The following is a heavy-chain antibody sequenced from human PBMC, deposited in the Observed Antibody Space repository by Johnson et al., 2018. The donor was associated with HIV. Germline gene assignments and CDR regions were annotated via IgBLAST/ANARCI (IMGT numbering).Heavy chain of an antibody. CDR3: ARDVAATMIVVGGAYDAFDI. V-gene: IGHV3-20*04. D-gene: IGHD3-22*01. Sequence: MLLVESGGGVVRPGGSLRLSCAASGFTFDDYGMSWVRQAPGKGLEWVSGINWNGGSTGYADSVKGRFTISRDNYKNTLYLQMNSLRAEDTAVYYWARDVAATMIVVGGAYDAFDIWGQGTMVTVSS. J-gene: IGHJ3*02. CDR1: GFTFDDYG. CDR2: INWNGGST.